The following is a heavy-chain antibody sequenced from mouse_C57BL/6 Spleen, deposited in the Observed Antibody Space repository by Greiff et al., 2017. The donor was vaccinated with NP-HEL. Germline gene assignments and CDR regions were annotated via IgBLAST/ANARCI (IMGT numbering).Heavy chain of an antibody. Sequence: EVQLQQSGTVLARPGASVKMSCKTSGYTFTSYWMHWVKQRPGQGLEWIGAIYPGNSDTSYNQKFKGKAKLTAVTSASTAYMELSSLTNEDSAVYYCTRSLNYYGSSYGDYFDYWGQGTTLTVSS. CDR2: IYPGNSDT. D-gene: IGHD1-1*01. V-gene: IGHV1-5*01. CDR1: GYTFTSYW. J-gene: IGHJ2*01. CDR3: TRSLNYYGSSYGDYFDY.